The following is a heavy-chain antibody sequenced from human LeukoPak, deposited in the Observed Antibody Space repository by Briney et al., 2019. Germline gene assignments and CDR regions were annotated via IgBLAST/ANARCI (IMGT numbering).Heavy chain of an antibody. D-gene: IGHD3-3*01. Sequence: ASVKVSCKASGGTFSSYATSWVRQAPGQGLEWMGGIIPIFGTANYAQKFQGRVTITADESTSTAYMELSSLRSEDTAVYYCARSPYHNYDFWSGPTGYYYYYGMDVWGQGTTVTVSS. V-gene: IGHV1-69*13. CDR2: IIPIFGTA. J-gene: IGHJ6*02. CDR3: ARSPYHNYDFWSGPTGYYYYYGMDV. CDR1: GGTFSSYA.